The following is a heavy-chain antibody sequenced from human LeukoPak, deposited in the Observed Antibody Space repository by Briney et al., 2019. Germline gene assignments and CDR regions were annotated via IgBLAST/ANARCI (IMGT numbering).Heavy chain of an antibody. CDR3: ARRGTSSSWAHFDY. Sequence: GGSLRLSCAASGFTFSSYWMTWVREAPGKGLEWVAKIKQDGSEKYYVDSVKGRFTISRDNAKNSLYLQMNSLGAEDTAVYYCARRGTSSSWAHFDYWGQGTLVTVSS. V-gene: IGHV3-7*05. J-gene: IGHJ4*02. D-gene: IGHD6-13*01. CDR1: GFTFSSYW. CDR2: IKQDGSEK.